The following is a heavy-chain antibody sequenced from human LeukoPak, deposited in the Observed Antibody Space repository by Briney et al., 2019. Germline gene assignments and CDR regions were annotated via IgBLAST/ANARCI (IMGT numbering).Heavy chain of an antibody. J-gene: IGHJ4*02. CDR2: ISSSGSTI. Sequence: PGGSLRLSCAASGFTFSSYEMNWVRQAPGKGLEWVSYISSSGSTIYYADSVKGRFTISRDNAKNSLYLQMNSLRAEDTAVYYCGRGGGGRLLWFGELSYHFDYWGQGTLVTVSS. CDR1: GFTFSSYE. CDR3: GRGGGGRLLWFGELSYHFDY. D-gene: IGHD3-10*01. V-gene: IGHV3-48*03.